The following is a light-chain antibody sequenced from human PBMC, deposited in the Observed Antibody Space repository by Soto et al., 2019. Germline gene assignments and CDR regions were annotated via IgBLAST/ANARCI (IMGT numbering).Light chain of an antibody. Sequence: DIQMTQSPSSLSASVGDRVTITCQASQDISDLLNWYQQKPGKAPALLIYDASKLQTGVPSRFSGSGSGTDFTFTINRLQPEDIATYYCQQYANFPLTFGGGAKVEIK. CDR2: DAS. CDR3: QQYANFPLT. CDR1: QDISDL. V-gene: IGKV1-33*01. J-gene: IGKJ4*01.